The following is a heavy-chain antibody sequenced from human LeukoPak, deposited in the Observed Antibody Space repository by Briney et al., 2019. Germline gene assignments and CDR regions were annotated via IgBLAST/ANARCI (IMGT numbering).Heavy chain of an antibody. J-gene: IGHJ4*02. CDR1: GFTFSDYY. V-gene: IGHV3-7*01. D-gene: IGHD3-22*01. CDR3: ARDLYRIVVVPHYFDY. CDR2: IKQDGSEK. Sequence: GGSLRLSCAASGFTFSDYYMSWIRQAPGKGLEWVASIKQDGSEKYYVDSVKGRFTISRDNAKNSLYLQMNSLRAEDTAVYYCARDLYRIVVVPHYFDYWGQGTLVTVSS.